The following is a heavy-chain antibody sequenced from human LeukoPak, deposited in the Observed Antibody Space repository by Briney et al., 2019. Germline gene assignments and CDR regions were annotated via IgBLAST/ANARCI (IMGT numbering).Heavy chain of an antibody. CDR1: GFIFSSYS. CDR3: GSDRFGEPMNC. J-gene: IGHJ4*02. Sequence: PARSLRLSCAAPGFIFSSYSMNWVRQAPGKGLEWVSYINSGSSTIYYADSVKGRFTISTDNAKNSLYLQINSLKDEDTAVYYCGSDRFGEPMNCGGQGTLVTVSS. D-gene: IGHD3-10*01. CDR2: INSGSSTI. V-gene: IGHV3-48*02.